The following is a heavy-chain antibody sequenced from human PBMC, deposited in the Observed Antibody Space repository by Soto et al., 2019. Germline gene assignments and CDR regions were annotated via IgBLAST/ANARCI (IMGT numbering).Heavy chain of an antibody. Sequence: GGSLRLSCAASGFTFSSYAMSWVRQAPGKGLEWVSAISGSGGSTYYADSVKGRLTMTKDTSTSTAYMELRSLTSDDTAVYYCARKGAVGETSYFDYWGQGTLVTVS. J-gene: IGHJ4*02. CDR3: ARKGAVGETSYFDY. CDR2: ISGSGGST. CDR1: GFTFSSYA. D-gene: IGHD1-26*01. V-gene: IGHV3-23*01.